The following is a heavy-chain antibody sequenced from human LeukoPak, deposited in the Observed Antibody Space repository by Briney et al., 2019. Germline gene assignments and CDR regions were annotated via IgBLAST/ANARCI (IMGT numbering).Heavy chain of an antibody. CDR2: IITNYGTT. D-gene: IGHD3-3*01. CDR3: ARPRTYYDFWRGYPPFDY. V-gene: IGHV1-69*13. Sequence: SVKVSCKASGGTFSNYAISWVRQAPGQGLEWMGGIITNYGTTNYAQKYQGRVTITADESTTTVYMELSSLRSEDTAVYYCARPRTYYDFWRGYPPFDYWGQGTLVTVSS. J-gene: IGHJ4*02. CDR1: GGTFSNYA.